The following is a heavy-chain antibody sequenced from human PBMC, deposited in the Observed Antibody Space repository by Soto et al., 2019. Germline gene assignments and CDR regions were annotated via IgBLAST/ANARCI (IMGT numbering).Heavy chain of an antibody. Sequence: QVQLVQSGAEVKKPGSSVKVSCKASGGTFSSYAISWVRQAPGQGLEWMGGIIPIFGTANYAQKFQGRVTITADESTSKAYMELSSLSSEATAVEYCARERDEGSSAREYGYWGQGTLVTVSS. CDR1: GGTFSSYA. V-gene: IGHV1-69*12. D-gene: IGHD6-6*01. CDR2: IIPIFGTA. J-gene: IGHJ4*02. CDR3: ARERDEGSSAREYGY.